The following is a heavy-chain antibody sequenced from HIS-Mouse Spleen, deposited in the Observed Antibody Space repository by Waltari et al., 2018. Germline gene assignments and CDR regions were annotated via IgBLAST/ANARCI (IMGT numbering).Heavy chain of an antibody. J-gene: IGHJ4*02. Sequence: QVQLQQWGAGLLKPSETLSLTCAVYGGSFSGYYWSWTRQPPGKGLEWIGEINHSGSTNYNPSLKSRVTISVDTSKNQFSLKLSSVTAEDTAVYYCAKGGLMVYAIGDYWGQGTLVTVSS. CDR2: INHSGST. CDR1: GGSFSGYY. D-gene: IGHD2-8*01. CDR3: AKGGLMVYAIGDY. V-gene: IGHV4-34*01.